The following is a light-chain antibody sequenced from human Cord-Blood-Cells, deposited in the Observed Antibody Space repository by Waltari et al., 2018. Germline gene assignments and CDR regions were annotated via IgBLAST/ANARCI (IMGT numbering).Light chain of an antibody. CDR2: EVS. J-gene: IGLJ2*01. CDR3: CSYAGSSTV. Sequence: QSALTQPASVSGSPGQSITLSCPGTSSAFGRYNLVSWYQQHPGKAPKLMIYEVSKRPSGISSRFSGSKSGNTASLTISGLQAEDEADYYCCSYAGSSTVFGGGTKLTVL. V-gene: IGLV2-23*02. CDR1: SSAFGRYNL.